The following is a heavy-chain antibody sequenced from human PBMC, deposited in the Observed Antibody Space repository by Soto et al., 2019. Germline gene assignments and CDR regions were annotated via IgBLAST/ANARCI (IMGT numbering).Heavy chain of an antibody. CDR1: DGSITSRGHY. V-gene: IGHV4-39*01. Sequence: PSELKRLTSTVSDGSITSRGHYWSRNRKPPGKGLECIGNIYYDGNTYYNPSLKSRVTISLDTSKNQFSLRLNSVTAADTAVYYCARSSITPRLFMYPFDYWGQGTLVTVSS. J-gene: IGHJ4*02. CDR2: IYYDGNT. D-gene: IGHD6-6*01. CDR3: ARSSITPRLFMYPFDY.